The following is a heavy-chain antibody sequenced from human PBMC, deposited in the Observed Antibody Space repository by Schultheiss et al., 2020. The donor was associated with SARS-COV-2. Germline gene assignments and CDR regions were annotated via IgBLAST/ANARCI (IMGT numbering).Heavy chain of an antibody. CDR1: GGSISSGDYY. J-gene: IGHJ6*02. CDR2: IYYSGST. D-gene: IGHD1-26*01. V-gene: IGHV4-30-4*01. CDR3: AREWWELQSTYYGMDV. Sequence: SETLSLTCTVSGGSISSGDYYWSWIRQPPGKGLEWIGYIYYSGSTYYNPSLKSRVTISVDTSKNQFSLKLSSVTAADTAVYYCAREWWELQSTYYGMDVWGQGTTVTVSS.